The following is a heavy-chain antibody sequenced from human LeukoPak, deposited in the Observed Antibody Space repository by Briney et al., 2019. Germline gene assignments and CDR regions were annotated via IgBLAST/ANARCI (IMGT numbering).Heavy chain of an antibody. J-gene: IGHJ4*02. CDR1: DGSFSGYY. V-gene: IGHV4-34*01. D-gene: IGHD3-16*01. CDR3: ARVPSRLGVRYFDY. CDR2: INHSGST. Sequence: SETLSLTCAVYDGSFSGYYWSWIRQPPGKGLEWIGEINHSGSTNYNPSLKSRVTISVDTSKNQFSLKLSSVTAADTAVYYCARVPSRLGVRYFDYWGQGTLVTVSS.